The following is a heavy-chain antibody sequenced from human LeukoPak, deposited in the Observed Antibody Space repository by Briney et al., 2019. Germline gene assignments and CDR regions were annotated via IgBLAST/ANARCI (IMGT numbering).Heavy chain of an antibody. CDR1: GFTFDDYA. Sequence: PGGSLRLSCAASGFTFDDYAMHWVRQAPGRGLEWVSLISWDGGSTYYADSVKGRFTISRDNSKNSLYLQMNSLRAEDTALYYCAKGDRARPTYYYDSSGYYGEGFDPWGQGTLVTVPS. D-gene: IGHD3-22*01. CDR2: ISWDGGST. CDR3: AKGDRARPTYYYDSSGYYGEGFDP. V-gene: IGHV3-43D*03. J-gene: IGHJ5*02.